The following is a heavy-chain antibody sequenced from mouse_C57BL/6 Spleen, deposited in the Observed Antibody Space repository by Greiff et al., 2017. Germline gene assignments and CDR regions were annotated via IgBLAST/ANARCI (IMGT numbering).Heavy chain of an antibody. CDR3: ARKGNSIYAMDY. Sequence: QVQLQQPGAELVKPGASVKLSCKASGYTFTSYWMHWVKQRPGQGLEWIGMIHPNSGSTNYNEKFKSKATLTVDKSSSTAYMQLSSLTSEDSAVYYCARKGNSIYAMDYCCQGTSVTVSS. CDR2: IHPNSGST. CDR1: GYTFTSYW. D-gene: IGHD2-10*02. J-gene: IGHJ4*01. V-gene: IGHV1-64*01.